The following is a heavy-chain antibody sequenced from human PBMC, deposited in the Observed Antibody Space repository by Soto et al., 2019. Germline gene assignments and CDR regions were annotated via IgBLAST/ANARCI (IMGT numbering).Heavy chain of an antibody. CDR3: ARGEYYYDSSGYAFDI. V-gene: IGHV3-33*01. J-gene: IGHJ3*02. D-gene: IGHD3-22*01. Sequence: GGSLRLSCAASGFTFSSYGMHWVRQAPGKGLEWVAVIWYDGSNKYYADSVKGRFTISRDNSKNTLYLQMNSLRAEDTAVYYCARGEYYYDSSGYAFDIWGQGTMVTVSS. CDR2: IWYDGSNK. CDR1: GFTFSSYG.